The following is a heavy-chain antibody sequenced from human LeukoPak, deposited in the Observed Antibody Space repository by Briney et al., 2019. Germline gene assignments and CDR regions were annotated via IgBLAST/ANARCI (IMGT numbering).Heavy chain of an antibody. CDR1: GASITNYY. Sequence: SDTLSLTCSVAGASITNYYWNCIRQPPGKGLEWIGYVHYSGGTSYNPSVKSRVTMSVDTSKNQFSLRLTSVTAADTAIYYCARVSRWAEAIDYWGQGTLVTVSS. V-gene: IGHV4-59*07. CDR2: VHYSGGT. J-gene: IGHJ4*02. D-gene: IGHD1-26*01. CDR3: ARVSRWAEAIDY.